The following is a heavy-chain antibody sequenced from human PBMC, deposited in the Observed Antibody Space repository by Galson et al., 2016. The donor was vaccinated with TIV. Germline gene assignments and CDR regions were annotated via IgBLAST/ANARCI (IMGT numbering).Heavy chain of an antibody. CDR3: ARISGYYDSSGHYIPRSFDY. CDR2: IVWVDDK. V-gene: IGHV2-70*11. J-gene: IGHJ4*02. Sequence: PALVKPTQTLTLTCTFSGFSLNTDGMCVNWIRQPPGKALEWLARIVWVDDKSYSPSLKTRPTISKDTSKNQVVLTMTNMDPVDTATYYCARISGYYDSSGHYIPRSFDYWGQGALVTVSS. CDR1: GFSLNTDGMC. D-gene: IGHD3-22*01.